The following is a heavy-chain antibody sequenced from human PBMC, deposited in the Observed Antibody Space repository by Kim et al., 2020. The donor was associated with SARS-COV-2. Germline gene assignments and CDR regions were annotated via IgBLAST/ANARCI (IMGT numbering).Heavy chain of an antibody. CDR2: INPNSGGT. Sequence: ASVKVSCKASGYTFTGYYMHWVRQAPGQGLEWMGRINPNSGGTNYAQKFQGRVTMTRDTSISTAYMELSRLRSDDTAVYYCAREMGHTYYDILTGGNWFDPWGQGTLVTVSS. CDR1: GYTFTGYY. V-gene: IGHV1-2*06. J-gene: IGHJ5*02. D-gene: IGHD3-9*01. CDR3: AREMGHTYYDILTGGNWFDP.